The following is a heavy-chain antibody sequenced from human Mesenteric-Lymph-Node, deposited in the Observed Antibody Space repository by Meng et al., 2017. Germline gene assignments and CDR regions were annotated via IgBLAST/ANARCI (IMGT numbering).Heavy chain of an antibody. Sequence: QVQRGQAGAEVTKPRASVYVACKASGYAFTCYGISWVRQAPGQGLEWMRGIIPIFGTANYAQKFQGRVTITADESTSTAYMELSSLRSEDTAVYYCASQSPAEDTDWGQGTLFTVSS. J-gene: IGHJ4*02. D-gene: IGHD6-25*01. V-gene: IGHV1-69*01. CDR2: IIPIFGTA. CDR1: GYAFTCYG. CDR3: ASQSPAEDTD.